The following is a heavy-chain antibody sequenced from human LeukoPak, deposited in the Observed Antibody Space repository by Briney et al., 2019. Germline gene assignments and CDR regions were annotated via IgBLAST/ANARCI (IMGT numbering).Heavy chain of an antibody. CDR3: TRLAETGRYCSSTSCSVDY. J-gene: IGHJ4*02. Sequence: GGSLRLSCAASGFTFGDAWMTWVRQAPGEGLEWVGRIKSRANGGTTDYAAPVKGRFTISRDDSKNTLYLQMNSLKTEDTAVYYCTRLAETGRYCSSTSCSVDYWGQGTLVTVSS. CDR2: IKSRANGGTT. CDR1: GFTFGDAW. D-gene: IGHD2-2*01. V-gene: IGHV3-15*01.